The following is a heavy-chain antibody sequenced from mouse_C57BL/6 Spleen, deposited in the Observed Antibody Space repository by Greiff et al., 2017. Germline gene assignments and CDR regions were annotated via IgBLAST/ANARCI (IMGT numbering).Heavy chain of an antibody. CDR3: ARDSRFAY. Sequence: VQLQQSGPELVKPGASVKMSCKASGFTFTDYNMHWVKQSHGKSLEWIGYINPNNGGTGYNQKIKGKATLTVNKYYNTAYMEIRRLTSEDSAVYYCARDSRFAYWGPGTMVTVSA. CDR2: INPNNGGT. CDR1: GFTFTDYN. V-gene: IGHV1-22*01. D-gene: IGHD2-5*01. J-gene: IGHJ3*01.